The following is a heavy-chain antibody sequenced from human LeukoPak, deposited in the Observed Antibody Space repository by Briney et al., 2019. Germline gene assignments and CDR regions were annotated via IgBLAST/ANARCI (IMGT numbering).Heavy chain of an antibody. CDR3: AREKGHSSSFQFDY. V-gene: IGHV4-30-2*01. Sequence: SETLSLTCAVSGGSISSGGYSWSWIRQPPGKGLEWIGYIYHSGSTYYNPSLKSRVTISVDRSKNQFSPKLSSVTAADTAEYYCAREKGHSSSFQFDYWGQGTLVTVSS. CDR2: IYHSGST. J-gene: IGHJ4*02. D-gene: IGHD6-6*01. CDR1: GGSISSGGYS.